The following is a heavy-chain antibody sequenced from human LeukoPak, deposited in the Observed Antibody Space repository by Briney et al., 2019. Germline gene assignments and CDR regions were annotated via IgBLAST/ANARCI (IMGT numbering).Heavy chain of an antibody. D-gene: IGHD3-10*01. CDR1: GGSISSYY. J-gene: IGHJ6*02. V-gene: IGHV4-59*01. CDR2: IYYSGST. Sequence: PSETLSLTCTVSGGSISSYYWSWIRQPPGKGLEWIGYIYYSGSTNYNPSLESRVTISVDTSKNQFSLKLSSVTAADTAVYYCARFYGSGTKSYYGMDVWGQGTTVTVSS. CDR3: ARFYGSGTKSYYGMDV.